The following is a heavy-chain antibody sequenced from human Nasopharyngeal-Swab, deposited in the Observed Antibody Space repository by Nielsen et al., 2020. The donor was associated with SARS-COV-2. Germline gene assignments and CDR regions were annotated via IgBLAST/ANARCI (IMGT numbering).Heavy chain of an antibody. CDR2: IYTSGST. CDR1: GGSISSGNYY. V-gene: IGHV4-61*02. Sequence: SETLSLTCTVSGGSISSGNYYWSWIRQPAGKGLEWIGRIYTSGSTNHNPSLKSRVTISVDTSKNQFSLKLSSVTAADTAVYYCAREPTNMIVVITYFDYWGQGTLVTVSS. D-gene: IGHD3-22*01. CDR3: AREPTNMIVVITYFDY. J-gene: IGHJ4*02.